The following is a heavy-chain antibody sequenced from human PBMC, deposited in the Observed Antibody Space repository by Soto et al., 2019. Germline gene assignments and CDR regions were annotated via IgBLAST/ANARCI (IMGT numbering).Heavy chain of an antibody. Sequence: QVQLVQSGPEVKKPGSSVRVSCKASGGSFPDFAVSWVRQAPGKGLEWMGGIIPLSTTPNYAQRFQARVTITADVSTNTAYMDLTSLTYDDTAVYYCAITPGGRHHALYFTDIWGQGTTVTVSS. CDR3: AITPGGRHHALYFTDI. J-gene: IGHJ6*02. V-gene: IGHV1-69*01. CDR2: IIPLSTTP. CDR1: GGSFPDFA. D-gene: IGHD3-9*01.